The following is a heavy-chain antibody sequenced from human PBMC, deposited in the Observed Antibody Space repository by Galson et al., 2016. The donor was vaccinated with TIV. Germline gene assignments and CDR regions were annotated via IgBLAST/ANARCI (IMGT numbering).Heavy chain of an antibody. J-gene: IGHJ4*02. CDR3: ARASSSATRFD. D-gene: IGHD6-25*01. CDR1: GGSINSGGYY. CDR2: INRSGST. V-gene: IGHV4-39*07. Sequence: SETLSLTCSVSGGSINSGGYYWSWLRQHPGKGLEWIGEINRSGSTNYNPSLKSRVTISVDTSKNLFSLTLTSVTAADTAVYYCARASSSATRFDWGQGTLVTVSS.